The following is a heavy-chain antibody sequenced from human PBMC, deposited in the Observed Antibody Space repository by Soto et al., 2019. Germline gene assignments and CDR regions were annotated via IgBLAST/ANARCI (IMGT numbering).Heavy chain of an antibody. D-gene: IGHD6-13*01. CDR3: ARDIFGSSWYKWFDP. J-gene: IGHJ5*02. CDR1: GGSISSGGYY. Sequence: SETLSLTCTVSGGSISSGGYYWSWIRQHPGKGLEWIGYIYYSGSTYYNPSLKSRVTISVDTSKNQFSLKLSSVTAADTAVYYCARDIFGSSWYKWFDPWGQGTLVTVSS. CDR2: IYYSGST. V-gene: IGHV4-31*03.